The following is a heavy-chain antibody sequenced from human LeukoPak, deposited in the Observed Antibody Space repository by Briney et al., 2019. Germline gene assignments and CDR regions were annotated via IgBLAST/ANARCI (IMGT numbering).Heavy chain of an antibody. J-gene: IGHJ6*03. CDR3: ARGGKLEQLVLFYYYYMDV. CDR1: GYTFTSYG. D-gene: IGHD6-6*01. CDR2: ISAYNGNT. Sequence: ASVTVSCKASGYTFTSYGISWVRQAPGQGLEWTGWISAYNGNTNYAQKLQGRVTMTTDTSTSTAYMELRSLRSDDTAVYYCARGGKLEQLVLFYYYYMDVWGKGTTVTVSS. V-gene: IGHV1-18*01.